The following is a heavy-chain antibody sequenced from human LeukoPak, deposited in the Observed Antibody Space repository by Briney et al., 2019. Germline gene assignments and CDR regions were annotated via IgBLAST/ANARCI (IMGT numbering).Heavy chain of an antibody. Sequence: ASVKVSCKASGGTFSSYAISWVRQAPGQGLEWMGSIDPDSGGTNYAQRFQGRVTMTRDTSISTANMELSSLGPDDTAVYYCAKEYYDTSGRKHAFQNWGQGTMVTVSS. V-gene: IGHV1-2*02. J-gene: IGHJ3*02. CDR3: AKEYYDTSGRKHAFQN. CDR2: IDPDSGGT. CDR1: GGTFSSYA. D-gene: IGHD3-22*01.